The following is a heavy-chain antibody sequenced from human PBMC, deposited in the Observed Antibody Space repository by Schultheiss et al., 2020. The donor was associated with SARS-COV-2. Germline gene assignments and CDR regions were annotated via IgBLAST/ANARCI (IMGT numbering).Heavy chain of an antibody. Sequence: GGSLRLSCAASGFTFTTYTMTWVRQAPGKGLEWVSSISSSSDYIYYADSLKGRFTISRDNPKNSLYLQMNSLRVEDTAVYYCARRGDSGGYSNNYGMDAWGQGTTVTVSS. CDR3: ARRGDSGGYSNNYGMDA. J-gene: IGHJ6*02. CDR1: GFTFTTYT. V-gene: IGHV3-21*01. D-gene: IGHD3-22*01. CDR2: ISSSSDYI.